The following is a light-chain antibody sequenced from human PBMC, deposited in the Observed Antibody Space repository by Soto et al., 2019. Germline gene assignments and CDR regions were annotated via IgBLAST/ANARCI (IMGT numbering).Light chain of an antibody. V-gene: IGLV2-8*01. Sequence: QSALTQPPSASGSPGQSVTISCTGTSSDIGGYNFVSWYQXHPGKAPKLMIDEVNNRPSGVPDRFSGSKSGNTASLTVSGLQAEDEADYYCSSYADTNNLVFGGGTKLTVL. CDR2: EVN. CDR3: SSYADTNNLV. J-gene: IGLJ2*01. CDR1: SSDIGGYNF.